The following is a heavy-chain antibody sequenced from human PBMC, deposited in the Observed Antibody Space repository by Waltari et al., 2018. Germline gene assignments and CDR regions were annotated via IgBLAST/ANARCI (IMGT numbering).Heavy chain of an antibody. CDR1: GFTFSTYW. D-gene: IGHD3-22*01. V-gene: IGHV3-7*01. CDR3: ARDSTGYKPVDY. J-gene: IGHJ4*02. CDR2: RKEDGSET. Sequence: EVRLVESGGGLVQPGGSLRLSCEASGFTFSTYWMTWVRQAPGKGLEWVANRKEDGSETYYADSVKGRFTISRDNAKNSLYLQMNSLRADDTAVYYCARDSTGYKPVDYWGQGTLVTVSS.